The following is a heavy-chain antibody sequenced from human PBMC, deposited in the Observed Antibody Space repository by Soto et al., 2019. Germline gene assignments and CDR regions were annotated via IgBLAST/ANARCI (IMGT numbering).Heavy chain of an antibody. CDR2: INHSGST. V-gene: IGHV4-34*01. Sequence: SETLSLTCAVYGGSFIGYYWSWIRHPPCKGLEWIVEINHSGSTNYNPSLKSRVTISVDTSKNQFSLKLSSVTAADTAVYYCARDHHCSSTSCYIGSKYYYYGMDVWGQGTTVTVSS. CDR3: ARDHHCSSTSCYIGSKYYYYGMDV. CDR1: GGSFIGYY. J-gene: IGHJ6*02. D-gene: IGHD2-2*02.